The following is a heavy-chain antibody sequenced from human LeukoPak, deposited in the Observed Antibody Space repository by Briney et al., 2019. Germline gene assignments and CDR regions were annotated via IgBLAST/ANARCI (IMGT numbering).Heavy chain of an antibody. Sequence: GGSLRLSCAASGFTFSSYEMNWVRQAPGKGLEWVSAVSGSGGSTYYADSVKGRFTISRDNSKNTLYLQMNSLRAEDTALYYCAKVGGAMIDAFDIWGQGTMVTVSS. CDR2: VSGSGGST. CDR1: GFTFSSYE. J-gene: IGHJ3*02. CDR3: AKVGGAMIDAFDI. V-gene: IGHV3-23*01. D-gene: IGHD3-22*01.